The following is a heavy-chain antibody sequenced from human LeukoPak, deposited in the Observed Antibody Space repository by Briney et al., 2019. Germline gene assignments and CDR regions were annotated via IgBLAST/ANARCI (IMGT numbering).Heavy chain of an antibody. D-gene: IGHD6-19*01. Sequence: GGSLRLSCAASGFTFSSYSMNWVRQAPGKGLEWVAVISYDGSNKYYADSVKGRFTISRDNSKNTLYLQMNSLRAEDTAVYYCARDLGSGWFDYWGQGTLVTVSS. CDR3: ARDLGSGWFDY. CDR2: ISYDGSNK. V-gene: IGHV3-30*03. CDR1: GFTFSSYS. J-gene: IGHJ4*02.